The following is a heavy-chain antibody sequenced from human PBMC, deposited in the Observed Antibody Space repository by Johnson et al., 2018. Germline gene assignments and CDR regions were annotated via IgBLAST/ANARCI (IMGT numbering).Heavy chain of an antibody. V-gene: IGHV5-51*03. CDR2: IYPSDSDI. J-gene: IGHJ4*02. CDR1: GYSFSNYW. D-gene: IGHD6-19*01. CDR3: VRLDAGKSSGYPFDY. Sequence: VQLVQSGAEVKGPGDSLKISCKASGYSFSNYWIGWVRQTPGKGLEWMGIIYPSDSDIRYSPSFQGQVTISADKSITTAYLQWSSLRASDAAMYYCVRLDAGKSSGYPFDYWGQGTLVTVHS.